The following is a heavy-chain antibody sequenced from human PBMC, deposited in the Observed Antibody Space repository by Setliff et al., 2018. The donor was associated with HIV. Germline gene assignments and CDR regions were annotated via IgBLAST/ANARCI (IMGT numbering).Heavy chain of an antibody. CDR1: GGTFRNYG. CDR2: IMHFFGPA. V-gene: IGHV1-69*13. J-gene: IGHJ5*02. D-gene: IGHD1-1*01. CDR3: ARAKATRQARPTNCFDP. Sequence: SVKVSCKASGGTFRNYGLSWVRQAPGQGLEWMGAIMHFFGPANYAQKFQDRVTITADESTSTAYMELSSLRFEDTAVYYCARAKATRQARPTNCFDPWGQGTRVTVSS.